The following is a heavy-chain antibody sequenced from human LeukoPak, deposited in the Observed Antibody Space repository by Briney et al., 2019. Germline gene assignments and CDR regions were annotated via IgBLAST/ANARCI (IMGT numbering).Heavy chain of an antibody. CDR2: IYYSGST. CDR1: GGSISSYY. D-gene: IGHD6-19*01. Sequence: ETLSLTCTVSGGSISSYYWSWIRQPPGKGLEWIGYIYYSGSTNYNPSLKSRVTISVDTSKNQFSLKLSSVTAADTAVYYCARDRGSGWSHDAFDIWGQGTMVTVSS. J-gene: IGHJ3*02. V-gene: IGHV4-59*01. CDR3: ARDRGSGWSHDAFDI.